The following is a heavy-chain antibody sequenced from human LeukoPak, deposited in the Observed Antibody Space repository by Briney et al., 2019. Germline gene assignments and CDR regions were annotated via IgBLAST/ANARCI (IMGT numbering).Heavy chain of an antibody. CDR1: GGSISSYY. J-gene: IGHJ4*02. D-gene: IGHD6-13*01. V-gene: IGHV4-59*01. CDR3: ARRDWSSSWLYFDY. CDR2: IYYSGST. Sequence: KPSETLSLTCTVSGGSISSYYWSWIRQPPGKGLEWIGYIYYSGSTNYNPSLKSRVTISVDTSKNQFSLKMSSVIAADTAVYYCARRDWSSSWLYFDYWGQGTLVTVSS.